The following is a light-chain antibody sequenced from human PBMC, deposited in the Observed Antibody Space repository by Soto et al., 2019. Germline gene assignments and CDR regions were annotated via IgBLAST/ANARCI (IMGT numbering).Light chain of an antibody. CDR3: QQYYSYPLLT. J-gene: IGKJ4*01. CDR2: AAS. CDR1: QGISSY. Sequence: AIRMTQSPSSFSASTGDRVTITCRASQGISSYLAWYQQKPGKAPKLLISAASTLQSGVPSRFSGSGSGTDFTLTISCLQSEDFATYYCQQYYSYPLLTFGGGTKVEIK. V-gene: IGKV1-8*01.